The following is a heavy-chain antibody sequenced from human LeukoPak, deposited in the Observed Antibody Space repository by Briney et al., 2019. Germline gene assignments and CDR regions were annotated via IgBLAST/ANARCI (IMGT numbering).Heavy chain of an antibody. CDR1: GDSISSYY. Sequence: SETLSLTCTVSGDSISSYYWSWIRQPAGKGLEWIGRIYSSGSTNYNPSLKSRITMLVDTSKNQFSLKLSSVTAADTAVYYCARDSSSRAFDYWGQGTLVTVSS. CDR3: ARDSSSRAFDY. V-gene: IGHV4-4*07. D-gene: IGHD6-13*01. CDR2: IYSSGST. J-gene: IGHJ4*02.